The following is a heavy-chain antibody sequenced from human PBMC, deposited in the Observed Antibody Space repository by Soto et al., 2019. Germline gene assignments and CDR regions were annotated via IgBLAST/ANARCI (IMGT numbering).Heavy chain of an antibody. J-gene: IGHJ5*02. D-gene: IGHD3-22*01. Sequence: QVQLVQSGAEVKKPGASVKVSCKASGYTFTSYYIHWVRQAPGQGLEWMGIINPSSGGTSYAHKFQGLWTMTRDTATRTVFMELSSLSSEDTAVYYCASDRNVRDYYYSRGHLNWFDHWGQGTLVSVSS. CDR3: ASDRNVRDYYYSRGHLNWFDH. V-gene: IGHV1-46*01. CDR1: GYTFTSYY. CDR2: INPSSGGT.